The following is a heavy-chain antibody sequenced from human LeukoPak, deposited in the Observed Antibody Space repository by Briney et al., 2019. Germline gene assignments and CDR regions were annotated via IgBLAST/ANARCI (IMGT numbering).Heavy chain of an antibody. Sequence: ASVKVSCKASGYTFTDYYMHWVRQAPGPGLEWMGWINPNSGGTDYAQKFQGRVTLIRDTSISTAYMELSRLTSDDTAVYYCARGRYCGETTCSDFDSWGQGTLVTISS. D-gene: IGHD2-21*01. V-gene: IGHV1-2*02. J-gene: IGHJ4*02. CDR2: INPNSGGT. CDR1: GYTFTDYY. CDR3: ARGRYCGETTCSDFDS.